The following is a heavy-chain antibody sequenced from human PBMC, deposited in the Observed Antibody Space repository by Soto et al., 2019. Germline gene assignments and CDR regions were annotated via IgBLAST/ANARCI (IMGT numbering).Heavy chain of an antibody. Sequence: PSETLSLTCSVSGGSISGDSYGSWIRQSPEKRLEWIGYIYYSGSSYSTPALQSRLSISLDTSKNQFSLKMRPVNAAERAGYYWGRGGARWPGYFDSWGQGALATVSS. D-gene: IGHD2-15*01. CDR3: GRGGARWPGYFDS. V-gene: IGHV4-30-4*08. J-gene: IGHJ4*02. CDR2: IYYSGSS. CDR1: GGSISGDSY.